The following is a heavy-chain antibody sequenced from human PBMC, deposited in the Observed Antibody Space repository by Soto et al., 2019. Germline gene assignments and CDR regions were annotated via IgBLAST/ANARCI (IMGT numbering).Heavy chain of an antibody. CDR2: IHYSEST. J-gene: IGHJ6*02. V-gene: IGHV4-59*08. CDR1: GGSISSYY. Sequence: SETKSLTCSVSGGSISSYYWTWIRQHTGKRLKWIGYIHYSESTNYSPSLKSRVTISVDTSKKQFSLKLSSVTAADTAVYYCARRIVILAADYGMDVWGQGTLVTASS. D-gene: IGHD2-15*01. CDR3: ARRIVILAADYGMDV.